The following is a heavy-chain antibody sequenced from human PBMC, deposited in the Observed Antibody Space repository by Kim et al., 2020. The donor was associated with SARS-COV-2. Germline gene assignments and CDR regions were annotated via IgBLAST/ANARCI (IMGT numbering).Heavy chain of an antibody. D-gene: IGHD3-22*01. CDR3: ARTYDSSGYYLFYFDY. J-gene: IGHJ4*02. V-gene: IGHV3-64*01. Sequence: SWKGRFTISRDNSKNTLYLQMGSLRAEDMAVYYCARTYDSSGYYLFYFDYWGQGTLVTVSS.